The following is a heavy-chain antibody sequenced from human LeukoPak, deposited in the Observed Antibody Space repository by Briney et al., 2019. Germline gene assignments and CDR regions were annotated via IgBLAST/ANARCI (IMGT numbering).Heavy chain of an antibody. CDR2: ISYDGSDK. D-gene: IGHD3-22*01. CDR1: GFTFSSYA. V-gene: IGHV3-30*14. CDR3: ARAGTGGYDSSGYYYAPGGALDY. J-gene: IGHJ4*02. Sequence: PGRSLRLSCAASGFTFSSYAMHWVRQAPGKGLEWVAVISYDGSDKYYADSVKGRFTISRDNSKNTLYLQMNSLRAEDTAVYYCARAGTGGYDSSGYYYAPGGALDYWGQGTLVTVSS.